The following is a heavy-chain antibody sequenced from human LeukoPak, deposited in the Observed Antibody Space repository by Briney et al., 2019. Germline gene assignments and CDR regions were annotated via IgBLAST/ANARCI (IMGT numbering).Heavy chain of an antibody. CDR1: GFTFSSYG. CDR3: ARDSERYFDWLLLTTSFDY. Sequence: PGGSLRLSCAASGFTFSSYGMHWVRQAPGKGLEWVAVIWYDGSNKYYADSVRGRFTISRDNSKNTLYLQMNSLRAEDTAVYYCARDSERYFDWLLLTTSFDYWGQGTLVTVSS. D-gene: IGHD3-9*01. V-gene: IGHV3-33*01. J-gene: IGHJ4*02. CDR2: IWYDGSNK.